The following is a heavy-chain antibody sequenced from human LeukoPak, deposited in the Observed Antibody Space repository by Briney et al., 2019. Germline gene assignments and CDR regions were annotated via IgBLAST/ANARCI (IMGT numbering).Heavy chain of an antibody. CDR1: GYTFTDYY. Sequence: ASVKVSCKASGYTFTDYYILWLRQAPGQGLEWVVRIKPHSGGTNFAQRFQGRVTMTRDTSISTVYMEPTRLTSDDTAVYYCATVPCVISSCSPDNWFDPWGQGTLVTVSS. D-gene: IGHD2-2*01. J-gene: IGHJ5*02. CDR2: IKPHSGGT. CDR3: ATVPCVISSCSPDNWFDP. V-gene: IGHV1-2*06.